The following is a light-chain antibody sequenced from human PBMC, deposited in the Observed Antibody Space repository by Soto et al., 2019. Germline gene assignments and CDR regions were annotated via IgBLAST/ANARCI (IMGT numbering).Light chain of an antibody. CDR3: SSFTSSTTYV. CDR2: DVS. J-gene: IGLJ1*01. Sequence: QSVLTQPASVSGSPGQSVTISCTGTSSDVGGYNHVSWYQQYPGKAPKLTIYDVSNRPSGVSNRFSGSKSGNTASLTISGLQAEDEADYYCSSFTSSTTYVFGTGNKVTVL. CDR1: SSDVGGYNH. V-gene: IGLV2-14*01.